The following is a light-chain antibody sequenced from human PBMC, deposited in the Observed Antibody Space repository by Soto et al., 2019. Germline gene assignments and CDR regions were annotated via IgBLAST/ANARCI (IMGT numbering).Light chain of an antibody. Sequence: QSVLTQPASVSGSPGQSITISCSGGSSDVGNYNRVSWYRQHPGKAPQLIVYEVKNRPSGVSNRFSGSKSGNTASLTISGLQAEDEADYFCSSLTTSVTWVNGGGTKVTVL. J-gene: IGLJ3*02. CDR2: EVK. V-gene: IGLV2-14*02. CDR1: SSDVGNYNR. CDR3: SSLTTSVTWV.